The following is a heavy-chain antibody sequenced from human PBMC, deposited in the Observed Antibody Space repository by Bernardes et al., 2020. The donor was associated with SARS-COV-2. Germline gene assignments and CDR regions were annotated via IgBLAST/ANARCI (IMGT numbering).Heavy chain of an antibody. CDR1: GFSLSSDGVG. CDR3: PHRASFYDDDDFYYSGFDY. J-gene: IGHJ4*02. CDR2: IYWDDDQ. D-gene: IGHD3-22*01. V-gene: IGHV2-5*02. Sequence: SGPTLVKPTQTLTLTCTFSGFSLSSDGVGVAWIRQPPGKALEWLALIYWDDDQRYSPSLRSRLTITKDTSKSQVVLTMTNMDPVDTATYYCPHRASFYDDDDFYYSGFDYWGQGTLVTVSS.